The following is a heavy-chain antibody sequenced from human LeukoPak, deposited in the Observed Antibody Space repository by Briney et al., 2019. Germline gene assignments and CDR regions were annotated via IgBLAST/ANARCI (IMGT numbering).Heavy chain of an antibody. CDR3: VRELTVVQGLIRYFDY. J-gene: IGHJ4*02. Sequence: PGGSLRLSCAASGFTFSSYWMHWVRQGPGKGLVWVSRIDSDDTTTTYADSVKGRFTISRDNAKNTLYLQMNSLRAEDTAVYYCVRELTVVQGLIRYFDYWGQGTLVTVSS. CDR1: GFTFSSYW. V-gene: IGHV3-74*01. CDR2: IDSDDTTT. D-gene: IGHD3-10*01.